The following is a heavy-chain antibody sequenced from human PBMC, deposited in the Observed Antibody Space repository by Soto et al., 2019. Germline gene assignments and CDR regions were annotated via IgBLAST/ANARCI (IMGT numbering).Heavy chain of an antibody. D-gene: IGHD6-19*01. V-gene: IGHV3-30*18. CDR2: ISYDGSNK. CDR3: ANGARAVAGTYYYYGMDV. Sequence: GGSMRLSCAASGFTFSSYGMHWVRQAPGKGLEWVAVISYDGSNKYYADSVKGRFTISRDDSKNTLYLQMNSLRAEDTAVYYCANGARAVAGTYYYYGMDVWGQGTTVTVSS. CDR1: GFTFSSYG. J-gene: IGHJ6*02.